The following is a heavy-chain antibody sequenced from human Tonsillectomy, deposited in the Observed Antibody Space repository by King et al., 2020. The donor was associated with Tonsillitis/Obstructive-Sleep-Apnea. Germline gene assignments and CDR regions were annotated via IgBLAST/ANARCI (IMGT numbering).Heavy chain of an antibody. CDR2: INHSGST. J-gene: IGHJ4*02. CDR3: AREGKEGYYDFWSAYFDY. CDR1: GGSFSDYS. D-gene: IGHD3-3*01. V-gene: IGHV4-34*01. Sequence: VQLPQWGAGLLKPSETLSLTCAVYGGSFSDYSWTWIRQPPGKGLEWIGEINHSGSTNYNPSLKSRVTISVDTSKNQFSLKLNSVTAADTAVYYCAREGKEGYYDFWSAYFDYWGQGTLVTVSS.